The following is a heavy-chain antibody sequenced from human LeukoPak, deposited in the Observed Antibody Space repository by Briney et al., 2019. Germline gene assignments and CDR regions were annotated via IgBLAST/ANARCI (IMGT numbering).Heavy chain of an antibody. D-gene: IGHD3-10*01. CDR3: ALYGSGSYNFDY. CDR2: IYYSGST. J-gene: IGHJ4*02. CDR1: GGSISSSSYY. Sequence: SETLSLTCTVSGGSISSSSYYWGWIRQPPGKGLEWIGSIYYSGSTYYNPSLKSRVTISVDTSKNQFSLKLSSVTAADTAVYYCALYGSGSYNFDYWGQGTLVTVSS. V-gene: IGHV4-39*07.